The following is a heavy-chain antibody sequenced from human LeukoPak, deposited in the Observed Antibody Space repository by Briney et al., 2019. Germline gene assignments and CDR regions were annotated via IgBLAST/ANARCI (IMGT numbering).Heavy chain of an antibody. Sequence: SGGSLRLSCPPSAFIFSDYDMNWFRQAPGKGLEWISSISGRSSHVYYGDSVKGRFSISRDNAMNSVFLQMNSLGVDDTAVYYCGRAFPPLRTASAGDLWGQGTLVTVSS. CDR3: GRAFPPLRTASAGDL. D-gene: IGHD3-16*01. CDR2: ISGRSSHV. J-gene: IGHJ4*02. CDR1: AFIFSDYD. V-gene: IGHV3-21*01.